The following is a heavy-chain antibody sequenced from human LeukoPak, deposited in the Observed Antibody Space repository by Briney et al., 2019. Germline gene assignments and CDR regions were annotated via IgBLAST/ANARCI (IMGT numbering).Heavy chain of an antibody. D-gene: IGHD1-14*01. V-gene: IGHV4-59*01. Sequence: PSETLSLTCNISGVPITDYYWSWIRLAPRWGLEWIGYMYYSGDSNSNPSLEGRVTMSADTSTNQFSLRLTSVTAADTAIYYCARELPSTGNWFDPWGQGILVTVSS. CDR2: MYYSGDS. J-gene: IGHJ5*02. CDR1: GVPITDYY. CDR3: ARELPSTGNWFDP.